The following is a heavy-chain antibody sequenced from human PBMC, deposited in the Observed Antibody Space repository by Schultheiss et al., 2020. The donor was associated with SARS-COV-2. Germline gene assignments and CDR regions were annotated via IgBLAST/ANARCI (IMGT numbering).Heavy chain of an antibody. CDR1: GYTLTDLS. D-gene: IGHD3-16*01. CDR2: FDPEAGET. J-gene: IGHJ4*02. Sequence: ASVKVSCKVSGYTLTDLSMHWVRQAPGKGLEWMGGFDPEAGETIYAQKFQGRVTMTEDTSTDIAYMEVSSLRSEDTAVYYCARDPFERRPSLDDWGQGTLVTVSS. V-gene: IGHV1-24*01. CDR3: ARDPFERRPSLDD.